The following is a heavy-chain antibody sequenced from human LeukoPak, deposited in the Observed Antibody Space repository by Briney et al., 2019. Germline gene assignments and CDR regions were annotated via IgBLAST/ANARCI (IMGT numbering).Heavy chain of an antibody. Sequence: SETLSLTCTVSGGSISSRSYYWGWIRQPPGRGLEWSGNIYYSGSTSYNPSLKSRDTISVDTAKNQFSLKLSSVTAADTAVYYCARQKGDSTGWYSAFDIWGQGTMATVPS. CDR3: ARQKGDSTGWYSAFDI. V-gene: IGHV4-39*01. D-gene: IGHD6-19*01. J-gene: IGHJ3*02. CDR2: IYYSGST. CDR1: GGSISSRSYY.